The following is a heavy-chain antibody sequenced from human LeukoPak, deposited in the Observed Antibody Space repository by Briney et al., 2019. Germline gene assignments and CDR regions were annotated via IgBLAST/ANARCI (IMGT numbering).Heavy chain of an antibody. CDR3: ARLTTMTTTGGPFDY. Sequence: GGSLRLSCAASGFTFSSYEMNWVRQAPGKGLEWVSYITSSGNTIYYADSVKGRFTISRDNAKNSLYLQMNSLRAEDTAVYYCARLTTMTTTGGPFDYWGQGTLVAVSS. D-gene: IGHD4-17*01. V-gene: IGHV3-48*03. CDR2: ITSSGNTI. CDR1: GFTFSSYE. J-gene: IGHJ4*02.